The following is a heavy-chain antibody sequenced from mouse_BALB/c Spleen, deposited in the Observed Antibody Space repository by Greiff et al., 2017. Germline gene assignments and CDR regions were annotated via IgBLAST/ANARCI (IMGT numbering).Heavy chain of an antibody. D-gene: IGHD2-4*01. CDR3: TRGSTMITAEYFDV. Sequence: QVQLQQPGAELVKPGASVKLSCKASGYTFTSYYMYWVKQRPGQGLEWIGGINPSNGGTNFNEKFKSKATLTVDKSSSTAYMQLSSLTSEDSAVYYCTRGSTMITAEYFDVWGAGTTVTVSS. CDR2: INPSNGGT. V-gene: IGHV1S81*02. CDR1: GYTFTSYY. J-gene: IGHJ1*01.